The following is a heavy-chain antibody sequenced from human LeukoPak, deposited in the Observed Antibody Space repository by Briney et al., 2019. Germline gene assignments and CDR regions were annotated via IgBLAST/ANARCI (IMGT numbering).Heavy chain of an antibody. D-gene: IGHD4-23*01. Sequence: ASVKVSCKASRYTFTSYDLNWVRQATGQGLEWIGWMNPNSGNTGYAQKFQGRVTLTRSTSISTAYMELRSLTSEDTAVYYCARDYGGNSGWFDPWGQGTLVTVS. CDR1: RYTFTSYD. CDR2: MNPNSGNT. V-gene: IGHV1-8*01. CDR3: ARDYGGNSGWFDP. J-gene: IGHJ5*02.